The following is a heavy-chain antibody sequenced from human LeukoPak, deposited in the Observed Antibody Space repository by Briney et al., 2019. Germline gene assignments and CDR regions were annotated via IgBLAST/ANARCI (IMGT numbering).Heavy chain of an antibody. CDR3: ARDLRSGEGFGELSVDY. V-gene: IGHV1-2*02. D-gene: IGHD3-10*01. CDR1: GYTFTGYY. Sequence: ASVKVSCKASGYTFTGYYMHWVRQAPGQGLEWMGWISPNSGGTNYAQKFQGRVTMTRDTSISTAYMELSRLRSDDTAVYYCARDLRSGEGFGELSVDYWGQGTLVTVSS. J-gene: IGHJ4*02. CDR2: ISPNSGGT.